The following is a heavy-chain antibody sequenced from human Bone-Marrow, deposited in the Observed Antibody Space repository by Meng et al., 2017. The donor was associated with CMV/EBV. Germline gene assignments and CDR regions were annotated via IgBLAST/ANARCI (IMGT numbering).Heavy chain of an antibody. Sequence: SETLSLTCTVSGGSISSGSYFWGWIRQPPGKGLEWIGTIYYSGSTYYNPSLKSRVTISIDTSKNQFSLKLSSVTAADTAVSSCARLWGAFHAYWGQGTLVTVSS. CDR2: IYYSGST. CDR3: ARLWGAFHAY. D-gene: IGHD3-16*01. J-gene: IGHJ4*02. CDR1: GGSISSGSYF. V-gene: IGHV4-39*01.